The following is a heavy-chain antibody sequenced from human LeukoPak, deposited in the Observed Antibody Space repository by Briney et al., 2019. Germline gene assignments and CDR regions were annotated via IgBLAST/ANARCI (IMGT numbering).Heavy chain of an antibody. CDR1: GFTVSSNY. CDR2: IYSGGST. Sequence: PGGSLRLSCAASGFTVSSNYMSWVRQAPGKGLEWVSVIYSGGSTYYADSVKGRFTISRDNSKNTLYLQMNSLRAEDTAVYYCARAYSSRSDAFDIWGQGTMVTVSS. V-gene: IGHV3-66*02. J-gene: IGHJ3*02. CDR3: ARAYSSRSDAFDI. D-gene: IGHD6-13*01.